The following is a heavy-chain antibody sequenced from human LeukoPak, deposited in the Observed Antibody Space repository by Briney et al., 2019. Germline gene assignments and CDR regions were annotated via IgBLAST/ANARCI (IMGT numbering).Heavy chain of an antibody. CDR2: IIPILGIA. J-gene: IGHJ4*02. D-gene: IGHD6-13*01. Sequence: SVKVSCKASGGTFSSYAISWVRQAPGQGLEWMGRIIPILGIANYAQKFQGRVTLTADKSTSTAYMELSSLRSEDTAVYYCATDSSSWYFFSWWGQGTLVTVSS. V-gene: IGHV1-69*04. CDR1: GGTFSSYA. CDR3: ATDSSSWYFFSW.